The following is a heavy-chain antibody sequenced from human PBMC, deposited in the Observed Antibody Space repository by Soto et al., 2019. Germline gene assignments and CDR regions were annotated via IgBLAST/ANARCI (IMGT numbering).Heavy chain of an antibody. Sequence: QVQLVQSGAEVKKPGASVKVSCKASGYTFTSYDINWVRQATGQGLEWMGWMNPNSGNTGYAQKCQGRVTMTRNTSISTAYMELRSLRSEDTAVYYCARRAGIRQLVRWFEPWGQGTLVTVSS. J-gene: IGHJ5*02. CDR3: ARRAGIRQLVRWFEP. CDR1: GYTFTSYD. CDR2: MNPNSGNT. V-gene: IGHV1-8*01. D-gene: IGHD6-6*01.